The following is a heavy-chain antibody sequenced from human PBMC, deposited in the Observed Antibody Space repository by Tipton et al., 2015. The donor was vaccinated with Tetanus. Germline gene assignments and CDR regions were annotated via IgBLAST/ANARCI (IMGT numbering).Heavy chain of an antibody. CDR3: SREKSSSSDY. J-gene: IGHJ4*02. CDR2: IYYSGNT. D-gene: IGHD6-6*01. CDR1: GGSISDSDYH. V-gene: IGHV4-39*01. Sequence: TLSLTCTVSGGSISDSDYHWGWVRQPPGKGLDWIGSIYYSGNTYYKPSLKSRVTISVDTPKNQFSLKLTSVTAADTAVYYCSREKSSSSDYWGQGTLVTVSS.